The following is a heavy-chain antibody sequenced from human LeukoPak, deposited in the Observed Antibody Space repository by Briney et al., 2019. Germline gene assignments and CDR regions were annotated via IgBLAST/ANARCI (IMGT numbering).Heavy chain of an antibody. CDR3: ARAAYCSSTSCYEYFQH. J-gene: IGHJ1*01. D-gene: IGHD2-2*01. Sequence: ASVKVSCKASGYTFTSYDINWVRQATGQGLEWVGWMNPNSGNTGYAQKFQGRVTITRNTSISTAYMELSSLRSEDTAVYYCARAAYCSSTSCYEYFQHWGQGTLVTVSS. CDR2: MNPNSGNT. CDR1: GYTFTSYD. V-gene: IGHV1-8*03.